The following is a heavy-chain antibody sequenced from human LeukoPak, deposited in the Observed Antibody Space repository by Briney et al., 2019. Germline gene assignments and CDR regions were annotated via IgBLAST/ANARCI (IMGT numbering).Heavy chain of an antibody. Sequence: SETLSLTCTVSGGSISSYYWSWIRQPAGKPLEWIGRIYSSGATSYNPSLKSRVTMSVHTSKNQFSLRLTSVTAADTAVYYCAREAYSYGHTSQAFDYWGQGTLVTVSS. D-gene: IGHD5-18*01. CDR3: AREAYSYGHTSQAFDY. J-gene: IGHJ4*02. V-gene: IGHV4-4*07. CDR1: GGSISSYY. CDR2: IYSSGAT.